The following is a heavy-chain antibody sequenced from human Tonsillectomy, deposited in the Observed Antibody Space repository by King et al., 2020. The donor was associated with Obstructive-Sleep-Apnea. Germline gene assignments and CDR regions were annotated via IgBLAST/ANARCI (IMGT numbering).Heavy chain of an antibody. V-gene: IGHV3-30*02. CDR3: ATYCSSTSCYGGAFDI. D-gene: IGHD2-2*01. CDR1: GFTFSSYG. Sequence: VQLVQSGGGVVQPGRSLRLSCAASGFTFSSYGMHWVRQAPGKGLEWVAFIRYDGSNKYYADSVKGRFTISRDNSKNTLYLQMNSLRAEDTAMYYCATYCSSTSCYGGAFDIWGQGTMVTVSS. CDR2: IRYDGSNK. J-gene: IGHJ3*02.